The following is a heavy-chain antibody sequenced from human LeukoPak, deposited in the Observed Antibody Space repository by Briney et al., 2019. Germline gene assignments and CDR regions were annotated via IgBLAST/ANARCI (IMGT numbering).Heavy chain of an antibody. CDR2: IKEDGSER. CDR1: GFTFSSYA. D-gene: IGHD3-10*01. Sequence: GGSLRLSCAASGFTFSSYAMSWVRQAPGKGLEWVANIKEDGSERYYKDSVKGRFTISRDNAKNSVYLQMDSLRAEDTAVYYCAIDLSWFGDPWGQGTLVTVSS. V-gene: IGHV3-7*01. J-gene: IGHJ5*02. CDR3: AIDLSWFGDP.